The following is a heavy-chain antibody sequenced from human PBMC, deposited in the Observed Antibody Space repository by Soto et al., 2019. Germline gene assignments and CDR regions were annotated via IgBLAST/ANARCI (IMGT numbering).Heavy chain of an antibody. J-gene: IGHJ4*02. CDR2: INSDVIIT. Sequence: VQLVESGGGLVQPGGSLRLSCSASEFSFSSYWMHWLRQAPGKGLVWVSEINSDVIITNYADFVKVRCTISRDNSKNTLYLPINSLRGEDAAVYYCASLSAQIDYWGQGALFTVSS. D-gene: IGHD3-3*01. CDR3: ASLSAQIDY. V-gene: IGHV3-74*01. CDR1: EFSFSSYW.